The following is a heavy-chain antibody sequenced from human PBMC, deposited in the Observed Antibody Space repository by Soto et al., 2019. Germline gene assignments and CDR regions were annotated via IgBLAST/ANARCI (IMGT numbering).Heavy chain of an antibody. J-gene: IGHJ4*02. CDR1: GFTFSSYS. CDR3: ARSGSHYDFWSGYSYYFDY. CDR2: ISSSSSTI. V-gene: IGHV3-48*01. D-gene: IGHD3-3*01. Sequence: LSLTCAASGFTFSSYSMNWVRQAPGKGLEWVSYISSSSSTIYYADSVKGRFTISRDNAKNSLYLQMNSLRAEDTAVYYCARSGSHYDFWSGYSYYFDYWGQGTLVTVSS.